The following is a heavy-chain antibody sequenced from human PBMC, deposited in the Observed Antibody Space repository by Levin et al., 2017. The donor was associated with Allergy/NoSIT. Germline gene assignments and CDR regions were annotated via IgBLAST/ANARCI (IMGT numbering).Heavy chain of an antibody. Sequence: ESLKISCTVSGGSISSYYWSWIRQPPGKGLEWIGYIYSSGNTNYNPSLKSRVTMSVDTSKNQFSLKLTSVTAADTAVYYCARGGPSWDYFDYWGQGALVTVSS. D-gene: IGHD3-16*01. J-gene: IGHJ4*02. CDR2: IYSSGNT. CDR1: GGSISSYY. V-gene: IGHV4-59*08. CDR3: ARGGPSWDYFDY.